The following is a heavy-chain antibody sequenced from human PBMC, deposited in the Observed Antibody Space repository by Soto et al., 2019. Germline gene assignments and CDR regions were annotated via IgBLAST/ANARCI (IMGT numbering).Heavy chain of an antibody. CDR2: IYHSGST. CDR3: ARVYSGSYSDS. D-gene: IGHD1-26*01. CDR1: GGSISSSNW. Sequence: SETLSLTCAVSGGSISSSNWWSWVRQPPGKGLEWIGEIYHSGSTNYNPSLKSRVTISVDTSKNQFSLKLSSVTAADTAVYYCARVYSGSYSDSWGQGTLVTVSS. J-gene: IGHJ4*02. V-gene: IGHV4-4*02.